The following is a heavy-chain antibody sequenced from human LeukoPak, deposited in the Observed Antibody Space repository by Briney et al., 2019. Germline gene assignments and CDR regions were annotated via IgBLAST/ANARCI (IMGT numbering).Heavy chain of an antibody. J-gene: IGHJ4*02. Sequence: GGALRLSCAASVVTFSSYSMNWGRQAPGKGREWVSCISSSSSTKYYADSVKGRFTNSRDNAKNSLYLQMNSLRDEDTAVYFCAGLHSYGFDYWGQGTLVTVSS. D-gene: IGHD5-18*01. CDR2: ISSSSSTK. CDR3: AGLHSYGFDY. CDR1: VVTFSSYS. V-gene: IGHV3-48*02.